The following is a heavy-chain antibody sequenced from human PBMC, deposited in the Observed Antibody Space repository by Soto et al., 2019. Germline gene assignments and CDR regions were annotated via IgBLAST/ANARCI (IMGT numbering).Heavy chain of an antibody. CDR3: ATAPRGYYYDSSGYYYWRAFDI. V-gene: IGHV1-69*13. J-gene: IGHJ3*02. CDR2: IIPIFGTA. D-gene: IGHD3-22*01. Sequence: SVKVSCKASGGTFSSYAISWVRQAPGQGLEWMGGIIPIFGTANYAQKFQGRVTTTADESTSTAYMELSSLRSEDTAVYYCATAPRGYYYDSSGYYYWRAFDIWGQGTMVTVSS. CDR1: GGTFSSYA.